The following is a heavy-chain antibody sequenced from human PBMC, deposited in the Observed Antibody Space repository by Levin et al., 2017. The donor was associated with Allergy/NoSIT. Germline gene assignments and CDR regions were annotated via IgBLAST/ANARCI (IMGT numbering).Heavy chain of an antibody. CDR3: ARNWRSAFAI. CDR1: GFTFSSYW. CDR2: VKQDGTEK. V-gene: IGHV3-7*04. J-gene: IGHJ3*02. Sequence: PGGSLRLSCAASGFTFSSYWMSWVRQAPGKGLEWVANVKQDGTEKYYVDSVKGRFTISKDNAENSVYLHMTSLRVEDTAVYFCARNWRSAFAIWGQGTMVTVSS.